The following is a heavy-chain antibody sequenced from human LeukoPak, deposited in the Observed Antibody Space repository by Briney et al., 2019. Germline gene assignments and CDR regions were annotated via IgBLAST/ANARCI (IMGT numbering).Heavy chain of an antibody. Sequence: SETLSLTCTVSGYSISSGYYWGWIRQPPGKGLEWIGSIYNSGSTYYNPSLKSRVTISVDTSKNQFSLKLSSVTAADTAVYFCARDWGVGGRPGYMDVWGKGTTVTVSS. CDR3: ARDWGVGGRPGYMDV. CDR1: GYSISSGYY. J-gene: IGHJ6*03. D-gene: IGHD6-6*01. CDR2: IYNSGST. V-gene: IGHV4-38-2*02.